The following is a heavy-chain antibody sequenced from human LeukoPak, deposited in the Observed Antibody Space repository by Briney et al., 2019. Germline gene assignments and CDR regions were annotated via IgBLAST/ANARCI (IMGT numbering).Heavy chain of an antibody. V-gene: IGHV4-59*08. CDR3: ARHRYSSGWFLGFDY. D-gene: IGHD6-19*01. J-gene: IGHJ4*02. CDR1: GGTINDYY. Sequence: SETLSLTCTVSGGTINDYYWSWIRQPPGRRLEWIGYIHYNGCTNYNPSLESRVSISVDASKNQFSLKLSSVTAADTAVYYCARHRYSSGWFLGFDYWGQGTLVTVSS. CDR2: IHYNGCT.